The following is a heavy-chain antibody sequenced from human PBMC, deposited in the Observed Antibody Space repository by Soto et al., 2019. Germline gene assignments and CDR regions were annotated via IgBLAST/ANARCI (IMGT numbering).Heavy chain of an antibody. Sequence: ASVKVSCKASGYTFTSYGISWVRQAPGQGLEWMGWISAYNGNTNYAQKLQGRVTMTTDTSTSTAYMELRSLRSDDTAVYYCARDPRPHCSGGSCYLTYFQHWRQGTLVTVSS. D-gene: IGHD2-15*01. J-gene: IGHJ1*01. V-gene: IGHV1-18*01. CDR2: ISAYNGNT. CDR3: ARDPRPHCSGGSCYLTYFQH. CDR1: GYTFTSYG.